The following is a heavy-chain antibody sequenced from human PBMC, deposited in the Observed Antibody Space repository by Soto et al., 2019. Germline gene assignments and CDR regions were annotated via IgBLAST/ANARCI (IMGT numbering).Heavy chain of an antibody. V-gene: IGHV3-53*01. D-gene: IGHD1-1*01. CDR2: IYSGGST. J-gene: IGHJ4*02. CDR1: GLTVSNNY. CDR3: ARAFNWNDAYFDY. Sequence: VQLVESGGGLIQPGGSLRLSCAASGLTVSNNYMSWVRQAPGKGLEWVSIIYSGGSTYYADSVTGRFTISRDNSKNTLYLQMDSLRAEDTAVYYCARAFNWNDAYFDYWGQGTLVTVSS.